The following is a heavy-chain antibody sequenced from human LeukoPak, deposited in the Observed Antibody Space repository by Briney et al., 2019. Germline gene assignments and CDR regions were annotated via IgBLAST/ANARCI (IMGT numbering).Heavy chain of an antibody. V-gene: IGHV3-48*01. Sequence: GGSLRLSCAASGFTFSSYSMNWVRQAPGKGLEWVSYISSSSSTIYYADSVKGRFTISRDNAKNSLYLQMNSLRAEDTAVYYCARDHLAAHYDFWRSQTPYYFDYWGQGTLVTVSS. CDR2: ISSSSSTI. D-gene: IGHD3-3*01. CDR3: ARDHLAAHYDFWRSQTPYYFDY. J-gene: IGHJ4*02. CDR1: GFTFSSYS.